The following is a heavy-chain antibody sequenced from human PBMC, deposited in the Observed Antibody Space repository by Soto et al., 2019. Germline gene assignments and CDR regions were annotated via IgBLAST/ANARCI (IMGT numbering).Heavy chain of an antibody. J-gene: IGHJ4*02. V-gene: IGHV3-7*03. Sequence: EVQLVESGGGLVQPGGSLRLSCAASGFTFSSYWMSWVRQAPGKGLEWVANIKQDGSEKYYVDSVKGRFTISRDNAKNSLYLQMNSLRAEDTAVYYCARRSYYFDSSGYQPLDYWGQGTLVTVSS. CDR1: GFTFSSYW. D-gene: IGHD3-22*01. CDR2: IKQDGSEK. CDR3: ARRSYYFDSSGYQPLDY.